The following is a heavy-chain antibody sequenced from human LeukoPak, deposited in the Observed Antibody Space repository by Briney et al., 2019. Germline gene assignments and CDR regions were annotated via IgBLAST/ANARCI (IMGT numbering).Heavy chain of an antibody. CDR3: ASLGYNYDILTGYYKDIDY. Sequence: SETLSLTCAVSGGSISSSNWWSWVRQPPGEGLEWIGEIYHSGSTNYNPSLKSRVTISVDKSKNQFSLKLSSVTAADTAVYYCASLGYNYDILTGYYKDIDYWGQGTLVTVSS. V-gene: IGHV4-4*02. CDR2: IYHSGST. CDR1: GGSISSSNW. D-gene: IGHD3-9*01. J-gene: IGHJ4*02.